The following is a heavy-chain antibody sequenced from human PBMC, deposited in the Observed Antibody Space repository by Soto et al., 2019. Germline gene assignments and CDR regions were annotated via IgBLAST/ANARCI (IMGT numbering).Heavy chain of an antibody. J-gene: IGHJ5*02. CDR3: ARDSRVLRYFDWGDNWFDP. CDR2: INSDGSST. D-gene: IGHD3-9*01. CDR1: GFTFSSYW. Sequence: EVQLVESGGGLVQPGGSLRLSCAASGFTFSSYWMHWVRQAPGKGLVWVSRINSDGSSTSYADSVKGRFTISRHNAKNTLYLQMNSLRAEDTAVYYCARDSRVLRYFDWGDNWFDPWGQGTLVTVSS. V-gene: IGHV3-74*01.